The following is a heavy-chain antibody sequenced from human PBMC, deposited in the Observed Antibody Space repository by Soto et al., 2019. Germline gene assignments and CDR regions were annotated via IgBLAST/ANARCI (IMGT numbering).Heavy chain of an antibody. V-gene: IGHV3-30-3*01. CDR1: RFTFSGYA. D-gene: IGHD6-19*01. Sequence: GGSLRLSCAASRFTFSGYAMHWVRQAPGKGLEWVTFMSFDGSDKYYADSVKGRFTISRDNSKNTLYLQMNNLRAADTAVYYWAREVIAVAGSLDVWGQGXTVTVYS. CDR3: AREVIAVAGSLDV. CDR2: MSFDGSDK. J-gene: IGHJ6*02.